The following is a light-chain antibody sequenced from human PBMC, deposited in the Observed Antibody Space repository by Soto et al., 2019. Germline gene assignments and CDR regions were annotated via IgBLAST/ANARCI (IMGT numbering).Light chain of an antibody. CDR3: LRYNTYPIM. CDR2: ATS. CDR1: QGIGSD. V-gene: IGKV1-17*01. Sequence: DSEMTQSASAVSASVGDRVTSTCRASQGIGSDLGWIQQRPGKAPTRLIYATSSLQRGVPSRFSGSGSGREFTLTISSLQPEDFATYYCLRYNTYPIMFGQGTRLEIK. J-gene: IGKJ5*01.